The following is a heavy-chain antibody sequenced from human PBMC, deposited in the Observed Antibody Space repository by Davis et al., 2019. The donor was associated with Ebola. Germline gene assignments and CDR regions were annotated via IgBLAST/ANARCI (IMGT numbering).Heavy chain of an antibody. J-gene: IGHJ4*02. V-gene: IGHV4-34*01. CDR3: ARGRMLWDGYDY. CDR1: GFTFSSYG. CDR2: INHSGST. Sequence: GSLRLSCAASGFTFSSYGMHWVRQPPGKGLEWIGEINHSGSTNYNPSLKSRVTISVDTSKNQFSLKLSSVTAADTAVYYCARGRMLWDGYDYWGQGTLVTVSS. D-gene: IGHD5-24*01.